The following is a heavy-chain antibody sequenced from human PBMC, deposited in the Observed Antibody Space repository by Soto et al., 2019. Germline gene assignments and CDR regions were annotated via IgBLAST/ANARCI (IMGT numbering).Heavy chain of an antibody. CDR1: GYTFNNYG. D-gene: IGHD3-9*01. J-gene: IGHJ6*02. CDR2: ISDYNGNT. CDR3: ARAGYYDSGSYGMDV. Sequence: QVQLVQSGAEVKKPGASVKVSCKTSGYTFNNYGISWVRQAPGQGLEWMGWISDYNGNTNYPQKFQGRVTMTTDTSXXTVYMVLTSLRSDDTAVYYCARAGYYDSGSYGMDVWGRGTTVTVSS. V-gene: IGHV1-18*01.